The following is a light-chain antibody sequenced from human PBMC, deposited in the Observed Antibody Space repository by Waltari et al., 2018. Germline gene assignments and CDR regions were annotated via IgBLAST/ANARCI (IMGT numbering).Light chain of an antibody. CDR3: QQYDSSLTWT. CDR2: GAT. J-gene: IGKJ1*01. CDR1: QSVSSNY. Sequence: EIVLTQSPGTLSLSPGQRATLSCRASQSVSSNYLAWYQQKTGQAPRLLVYGATSRAAGIPDRFRGSGSGTDFTLTISSLEPEDFAVYYCQQYDSSLTWTFGHGTKVEIK. V-gene: IGKV3-20*01.